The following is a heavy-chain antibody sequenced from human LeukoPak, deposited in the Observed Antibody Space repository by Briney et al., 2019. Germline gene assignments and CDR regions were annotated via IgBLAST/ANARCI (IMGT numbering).Heavy chain of an antibody. Sequence: GGSLRLSCAASGFTFSVYAMNWVRQAPGKGLEWVSVISGSGDSTYYADSVKGRFTISRDNSKNTLYLQMNSLRAEDTAVYYCAKDMCGSEDLFDYWGQGTQVTVSS. CDR1: GFTFSVYA. CDR3: AKDMCGSEDLFDY. J-gene: IGHJ4*02. CDR2: ISGSGDST. D-gene: IGHD3-10*02. V-gene: IGHV3-23*01.